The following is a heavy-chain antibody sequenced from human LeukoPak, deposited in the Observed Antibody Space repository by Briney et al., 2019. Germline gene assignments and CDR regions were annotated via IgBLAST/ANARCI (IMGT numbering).Heavy chain of an antibody. J-gene: IGHJ4*02. CDR3: TRLGMVRGVTDFDY. D-gene: IGHD3-10*01. CDR2: ISSSSSTI. Sequence: GGSLRLSCAASGFTFSSYSMNWVRQAPGKGPEWVSYISSSSSTIYYADSVKGRFTISRDNAKNSLYLQINSLKTEDTAVYYCTRLGMVRGVTDFDYWGQGTLVTVSS. CDR1: GFTFSSYS. V-gene: IGHV3-48*01.